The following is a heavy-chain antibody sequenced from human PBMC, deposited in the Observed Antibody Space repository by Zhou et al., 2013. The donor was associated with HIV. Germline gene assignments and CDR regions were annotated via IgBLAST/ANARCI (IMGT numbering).Heavy chain of an antibody. CDR2: IIPIFGTA. V-gene: IGHV1-69*05. D-gene: IGHD1-7*01. J-gene: IGHJ4*02. Sequence: QVQLVQSGAEVKKPGSSVKVSCKASGGTFSSYAISWVRQAPGQGLEWMGGIIPIFGTANYAQKFQDRFTITTDESSSTAYMELRSLRSEDTAVYYCARDLSPELPYYFDSWGQGTLVTVSS. CDR1: GGTFSSYA. CDR3: ARDLSPELPYYFDS.